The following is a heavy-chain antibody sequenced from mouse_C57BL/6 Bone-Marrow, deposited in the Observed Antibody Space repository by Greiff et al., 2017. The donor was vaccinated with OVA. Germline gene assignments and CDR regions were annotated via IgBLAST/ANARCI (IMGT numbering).Heavy chain of an antibody. CDR1: GFSLTSYG. Sequence: VNLVESGPGLVQPSQSLSITCTVSGFSLTSYGVHWVRQSPGKGLEWLGVIWSGGSTDYNAAFISRLSISKDNSKSQVFFKMNSLQADDTAIYYCARNYYYGYYYAMDYWGQGTSVTVSS. CDR3: ARNYYYGYYYAMDY. J-gene: IGHJ4*01. D-gene: IGHD1-1*01. V-gene: IGHV2-2*01. CDR2: IWSGGST.